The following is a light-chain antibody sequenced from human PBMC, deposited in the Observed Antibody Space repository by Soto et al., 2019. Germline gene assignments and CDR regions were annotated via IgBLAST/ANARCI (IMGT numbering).Light chain of an antibody. CDR3: QSYDSTSVV. J-gene: IGLJ2*01. V-gene: IGLV6-57*04. Sequence: NFMLTQPHSVSESPGKTVTISCTRSSGSIASNYVQWYQQRPGSVPTTLIYEDDQRPSGVPDRFSGSIDSSSNSASLIISGLKTEDEADYCCQSYDSTSVVFGEGTKLTVL. CDR1: SGSIASNY. CDR2: EDD.